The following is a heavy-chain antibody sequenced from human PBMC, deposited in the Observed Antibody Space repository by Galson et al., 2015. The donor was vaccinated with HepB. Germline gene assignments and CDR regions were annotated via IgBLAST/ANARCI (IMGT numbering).Heavy chain of an antibody. D-gene: IGHD3-10*02. CDR1: GFTFSSYW. V-gene: IGHV3-7*03. J-gene: IGHJ4*02. CDR2: VKGDGGER. Sequence: SLRLSCAASGFTFSSYWLSWVGQAQGKGLECVADVKGDGGERYFVEYVKGRFTISRDYATNSLYLQMNSLRAEDTAVYYCASVRGDLYDPRTYYFDYWGQGTLVTVSS. CDR3: ASVRGDLYDPRTYYFDY.